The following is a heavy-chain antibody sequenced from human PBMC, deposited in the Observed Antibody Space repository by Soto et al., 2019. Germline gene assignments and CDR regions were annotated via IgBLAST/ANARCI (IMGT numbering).Heavy chain of an antibody. CDR1: GFTVSSNY. V-gene: IGHV3-23*01. CDR2: ISGSGGST. Sequence: GSLRLSCAASGFTVSSNYMNWVRQAPGKGLEWVSAISGSGGSTYYADSVKGRFTISRDNSKNTLYLQMNSLRAEDTAVYYCAKDLMVRSSGWYDWFDPWGQGTLVTVS. D-gene: IGHD6-19*01. J-gene: IGHJ5*02. CDR3: AKDLMVRSSGWYDWFDP.